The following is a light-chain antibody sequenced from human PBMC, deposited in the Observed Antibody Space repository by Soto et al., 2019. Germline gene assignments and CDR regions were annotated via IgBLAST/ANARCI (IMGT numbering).Light chain of an antibody. CDR2: EVS. J-gene: IGLJ1*01. CDR3: SSYAGSNNYV. V-gene: IGLV2-8*01. CDR1: SSDVGGYNY. Sequence: QSALTQPPSASGSPGQSVTISCTGTSSDVGGYNYVSWYQQHPGKAPKLMIYEVSKRRSGVPDRFSGSKSGNTASLTVSGLQAEDEADYYCSSYAGSNNYVFGTGTKLTVL.